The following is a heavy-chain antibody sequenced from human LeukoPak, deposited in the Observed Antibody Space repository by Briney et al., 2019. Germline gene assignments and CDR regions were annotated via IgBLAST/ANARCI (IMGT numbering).Heavy chain of an antibody. CDR1: GGSISSYY. D-gene: IGHD5-18*01. Sequence: SETLSLTCTVSGGSISSYYWSWIRQPPGKGLEWIGYIYYSGSTNYNPSLKSRVTISVDTSKNQFSLKLSSVTAADTAVYYCAREGGYSYGFDYWGQGTLVTVSS. CDR3: AREGGYSYGFDY. V-gene: IGHV4-59*01. J-gene: IGHJ4*02. CDR2: IYYSGST.